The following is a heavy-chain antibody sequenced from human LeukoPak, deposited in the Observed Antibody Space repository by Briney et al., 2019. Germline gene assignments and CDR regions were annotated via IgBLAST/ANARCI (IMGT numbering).Heavy chain of an antibody. Sequence: SETLSLTCTVSGVSIGSYYWNWIRQAPGKRLEWIGYIHYSGSTNHDSSLKRRVTISVDTSKNQYSLKLSSVTAADTAVYYCARDGVAGGFDYWGQGTLVTVSS. CDR2: IHYSGST. D-gene: IGHD6-19*01. J-gene: IGHJ4*02. V-gene: IGHV4-59*01. CDR1: GVSIGSYY. CDR3: ARDGVAGGFDY.